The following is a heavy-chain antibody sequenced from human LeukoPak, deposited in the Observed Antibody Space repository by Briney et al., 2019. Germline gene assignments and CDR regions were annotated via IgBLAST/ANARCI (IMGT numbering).Heavy chain of an antibody. CDR2: INPDSGDA. V-gene: IGHV1-2*06. CDR3: TRGHYFDY. J-gene: IGHJ4*02. CDR1: GDTFTDYY. Sequence: ASVKVSCKASGDTFTDYYMHWVRQAPGQGLEWMGRINPDSGDADYAHKFQGRVIVTRDTSISTVYTELRRLRSDDTAVYYCTRGHYFDYWGQGTLVTVSS.